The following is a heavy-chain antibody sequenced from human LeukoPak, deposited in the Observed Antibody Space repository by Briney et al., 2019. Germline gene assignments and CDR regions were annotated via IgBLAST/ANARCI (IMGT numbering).Heavy chain of an antibody. V-gene: IGHV4-4*07. J-gene: IGHJ5*02. D-gene: IGHD3-10*01. Sequence: SETLSLTCTVSGGSISSYYWSWIRQPAGTALEWIGRIYTSGTITYNPSLKSRVTMSVDTSKNQFSLKLSSVTAADTAVYYCARNYGSGNWFDPWGQGTLVTVSS. CDR3: ARNYGSGNWFDP. CDR2: IYTSGTI. CDR1: GGSISSYY.